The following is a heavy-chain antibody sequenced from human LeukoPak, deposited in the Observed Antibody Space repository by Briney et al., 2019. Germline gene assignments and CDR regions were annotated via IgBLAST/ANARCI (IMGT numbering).Heavy chain of an antibody. Sequence: NPGGSLRLSCSASGFTFSSYEMNWVRQAPGKGLEWVSSISSGASTIYYADSVKGRFTISRDNAKNSLYLQMNSLSAEDTAVYYCARVGALSSSWLLYWGQGTLVTVSS. V-gene: IGHV3-48*03. J-gene: IGHJ4*02. D-gene: IGHD6-13*01. CDR3: ARVGALSSSWLLY. CDR2: ISSGASTI. CDR1: GFTFSSYE.